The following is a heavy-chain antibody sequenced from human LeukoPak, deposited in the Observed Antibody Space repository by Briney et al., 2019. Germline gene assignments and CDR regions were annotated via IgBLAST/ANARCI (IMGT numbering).Heavy chain of an antibody. CDR3: ARELYDNRGGQYFGH. Sequence: PGGSLRLSCAASGFTFSSYAMHWVRQAPGKGLEWVAVISYDGSNKYYADSVKGRFTISRDNSKNTLYLQMNSLRAEDTAVYYCARELYDNRGGQYFGHWGQGTLVTGSS. D-gene: IGHD3-22*01. J-gene: IGHJ4*02. CDR2: ISYDGSNK. V-gene: IGHV3-30*04. CDR1: GFTFSSYA.